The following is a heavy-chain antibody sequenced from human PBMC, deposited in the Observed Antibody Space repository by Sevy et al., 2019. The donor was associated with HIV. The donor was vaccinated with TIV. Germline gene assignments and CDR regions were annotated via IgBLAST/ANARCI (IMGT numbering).Heavy chain of an antibody. CDR2: FDEDGET. Sequence: ASVKVSCKVSGYTLTDLSIHWVRQAPGKGLEWMGGFDEDGETIYAQKFQGRVTMTEDTSTDTAYMELSSLRSEDTAVYYCATDIVVCRDYWGQGTLVTVSS. CDR1: GYTLTDLS. J-gene: IGHJ4*02. D-gene: IGHD2-2*01. CDR3: ATDIVVCRDY. V-gene: IGHV1-24*01.